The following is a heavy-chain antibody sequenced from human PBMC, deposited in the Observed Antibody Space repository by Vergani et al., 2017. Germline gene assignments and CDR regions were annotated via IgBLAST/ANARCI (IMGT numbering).Heavy chain of an antibody. Sequence: QVQQVQSGAEVKKPGASVKVSCKASGYTFTGYYMHWVRQAPGQGLEWMGWINPNSGGTNYAQKFQGRVTMTRDTSISTAYMELSRLRSDDTAMYYCTSFPTETSEYYDSTGYYHRFFEKWGQGTLVTVSS. CDR3: TSFPTETSEYYDSTGYYHRFFEK. D-gene: IGHD3-16*01. J-gene: IGHJ4*02. CDR2: INPNSGGT. CDR1: GYTFTGYY. V-gene: IGHV1-2*02.